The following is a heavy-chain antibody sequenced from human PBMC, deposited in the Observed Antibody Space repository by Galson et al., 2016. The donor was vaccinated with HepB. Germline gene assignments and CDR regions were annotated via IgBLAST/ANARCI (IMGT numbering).Heavy chain of an antibody. Sequence: ETLSLTCSVSGGSITTNNWWTWVRQPPGKGLEWIGEIYHRGNTDYNPSLQSRVTISVDKSKNHFSLRLTSMTAADAAVYYCARGVRYSGSSASYFDFWGQGALVTVSS. CDR2: IYHRGNT. D-gene: IGHD6-6*01. J-gene: IGHJ4*02. CDR3: ARGVRYSGSSASYFDF. V-gene: IGHV4-4*02. CDR1: GGSITTNNW.